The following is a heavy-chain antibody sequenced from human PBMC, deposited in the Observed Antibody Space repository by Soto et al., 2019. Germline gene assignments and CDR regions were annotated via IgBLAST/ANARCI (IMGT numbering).Heavy chain of an antibody. CDR2: IDPTDSYT. CDR1: GYSFTRKW. CDR3: ATTRPPSWSSFFSWFDP. J-gene: IGHJ5*02. V-gene: IGHV5-10-1*01. Sequence: LGESLKISCKTSGYSFTRKWNSWVRQMPGKGLEWMGRIDPTDSYTNYSPSFQGHVTISVDKSSSTAYVQWSSLKASDTAMYCATTRPPSWSSFFSWFDPWGQGTLVPVSS. D-gene: IGHD1-26*01.